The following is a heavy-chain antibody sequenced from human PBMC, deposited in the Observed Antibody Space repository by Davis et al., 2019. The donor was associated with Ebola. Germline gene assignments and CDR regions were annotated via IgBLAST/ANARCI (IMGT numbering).Heavy chain of an antibody. CDR3: GRCSGGTSWDYYYGMDV. Sequence: GGSLRLSCVASGLTFSRNAMNWVRQAPGKGLERVSGISGSGGNTYYADSVKGRFTLSRDTSKNTLYLQMNSLRVEDTSVYYCGRCSGGTSWDYYYGMDVWGQGTTVTVSS. J-gene: IGHJ6*02. CDR2: ISGSGGNT. V-gene: IGHV3-23*01. D-gene: IGHD2-15*01. CDR1: GLTFSRNA.